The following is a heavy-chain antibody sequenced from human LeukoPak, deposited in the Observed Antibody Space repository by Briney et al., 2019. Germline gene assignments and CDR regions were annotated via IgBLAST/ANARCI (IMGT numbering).Heavy chain of an antibody. CDR3: INGPAGSSLP. CDR1: GFTFSGST. V-gene: IGHV3-73*01. Sequence: QPGGSLKLSCAASGFTFSGSTMHSVRQPSGKWLEWVGLIRSKADSYATAYATSVRGRFTISRDDSKNMAFLEMNSLRTEDTAMYYCINGPAGSSLPWGQGTMVTVSS. D-gene: IGHD2-2*01. CDR2: IRSKADSYAT. J-gene: IGHJ5*02.